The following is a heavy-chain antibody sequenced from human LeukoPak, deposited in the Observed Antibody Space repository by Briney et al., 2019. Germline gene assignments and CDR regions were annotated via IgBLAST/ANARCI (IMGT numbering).Heavy chain of an antibody. D-gene: IGHD6-13*01. Sequence: GGSLRLSCAASGFTFSSYWMSWVRQAPGKGLEWVANIKQDGSEKYYADSVKGRFTISRDNAKNSLYLQMNSLRAEDTAVYYCARATATLGSSWYGPGDYWGQGTLVTVSS. CDR1: GFTFSSYW. CDR3: ARATATLGSSWYGPGDY. V-gene: IGHV3-7*01. CDR2: IKQDGSEK. J-gene: IGHJ4*02.